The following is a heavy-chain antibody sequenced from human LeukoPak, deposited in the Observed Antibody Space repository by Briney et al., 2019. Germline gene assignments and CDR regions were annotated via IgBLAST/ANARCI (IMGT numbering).Heavy chain of an antibody. CDR2: IYYSGST. V-gene: IGHV4-39*01. CDR3: ARADREYFDY. Sequence: SETLSLTCTVSGGSISSSSYYWGWIRQPPGKGLEWIGSIYYSGSTYYNPSLKSRVTISVDTSKNKFSLKLSSVTAADTAVYYCARADREYFDYWGQGTLVTVSS. J-gene: IGHJ4*02. CDR1: GGSISSSSYY.